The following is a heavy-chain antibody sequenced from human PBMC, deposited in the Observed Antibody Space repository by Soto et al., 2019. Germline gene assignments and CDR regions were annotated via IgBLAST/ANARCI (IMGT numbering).Heavy chain of an antibody. Sequence: GGSLRLSCAVSGFTFDDNAMHWVRQAPEKGLEWVSGLNWKSDIGYADSVKGRFTISRDNAENFLYLQMNSLRAEDTALYYCAISQDRGGRTTFIYWGQGTQVTVSS. J-gene: IGHJ4*02. D-gene: IGHD3-16*01. CDR1: GFTFDDNA. V-gene: IGHV3-9*01. CDR3: AISQDRGGRTTFIY. CDR2: LNWKSDI.